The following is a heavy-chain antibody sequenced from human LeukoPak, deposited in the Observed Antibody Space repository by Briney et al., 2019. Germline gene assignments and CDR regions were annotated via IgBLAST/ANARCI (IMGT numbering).Heavy chain of an antibody. D-gene: IGHD3-16*01. V-gene: IGHV3-74*01. J-gene: IGHJ4*02. CDR3: ASPSGSYGSRIDY. CDR1: GFTFSSYW. Sequence: TGGSLRLSCAASGFTFSSYWMHWVRQVPGKGLLWVSRINSDGSSTGSADSVKGRFTISRDNAKNTLYLQMNSLRAEDTAVYYCASPSGSYGSRIDYWGQGTLVTVSS. CDR2: INSDGSST.